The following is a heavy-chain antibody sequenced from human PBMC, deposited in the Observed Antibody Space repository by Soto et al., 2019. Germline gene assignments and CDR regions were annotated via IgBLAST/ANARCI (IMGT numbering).Heavy chain of an antibody. D-gene: IGHD3-16*01. J-gene: IGHJ4*02. CDR1: GGTFSSYT. V-gene: IGHV1-69*04. Sequence: SVKVSCKASGGTFSSYTISWVRQAPGQGLEWMGRIIPILGIANYAQKFQGRVTITADKSTSTAYMELSSLRSEDTAVYYCARDGGRRDYFDYWGQGTLVTVSS. CDR3: ARDGGRRDYFDY. CDR2: IIPILGIA.